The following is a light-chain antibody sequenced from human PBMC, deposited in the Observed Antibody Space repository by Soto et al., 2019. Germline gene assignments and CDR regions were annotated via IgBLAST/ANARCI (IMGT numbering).Light chain of an antibody. CDR3: AAWDDSLNGPV. J-gene: IGLJ1*01. CDR1: SSNIGSNS. Sequence: QSVLTQPPSASGTPGQRVSISCSGSSSNIGSNSVNWYQQLPGTAPKLLIYSNNQRPSGVPDRISGSKSGTSASLAISGLQSEDEADYHCAAWDDSLNGPVFGTGTKLTVL. V-gene: IGLV1-44*01. CDR2: SNN.